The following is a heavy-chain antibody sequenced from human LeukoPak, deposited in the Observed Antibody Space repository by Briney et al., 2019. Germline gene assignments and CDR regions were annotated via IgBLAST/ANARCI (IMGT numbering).Heavy chain of an antibody. Sequence: GGSLRLSCAVSGFTFSSYNMNWVRQAPGKGLEWVSSITSSSRYIYYADSVKGRFTISRDNAKSSLYPQMNSLRAEDTAVYYCARDPYSGSYGDYYYYYMDVWGKGTTVTISS. CDR1: GFTFSSYN. D-gene: IGHD1-26*01. J-gene: IGHJ6*03. V-gene: IGHV3-21*01. CDR3: ARDPYSGSYGDYYYYYMDV. CDR2: ITSSSRYI.